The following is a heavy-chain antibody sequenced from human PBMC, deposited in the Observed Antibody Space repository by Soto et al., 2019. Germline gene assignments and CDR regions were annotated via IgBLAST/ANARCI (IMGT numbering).Heavy chain of an antibody. V-gene: IGHV1-46*01. CDR2: INPSGGST. D-gene: IGHD3-3*01. CDR3: ARAYYANGGFVDP. CDR1: GYTFTSYY. Sequence: QVQLVQSGAEVKKPGASVKVSCKASGYTFTSYYMHWVRQAPGQGLEWMGIINPSGGSTSYAQKFQGRLTMTRDTSTSTVYMELSSLRSEDTAVYYCARAYYANGGFVDPWGQGTLVTVSS. J-gene: IGHJ5*02.